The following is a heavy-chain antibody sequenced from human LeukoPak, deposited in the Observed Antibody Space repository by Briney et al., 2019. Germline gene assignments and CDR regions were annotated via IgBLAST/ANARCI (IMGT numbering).Heavy chain of an antibody. CDR2: LYYGGSS. J-gene: IGHJ4*02. CDR3: ARQTLGYGPLPNCDDC. V-gene: IGHV4-39*01. Sequence: SESLSLTCNVSGGSITNNAYYWGWLRQPPGKGLDWIGSLYYGGSSYFYNPSLTCRVRLSDASSSNQFSLTLKPLTAADTAVYFGARQTLGYGPLPNCDDCWGQGALISASS. CDR1: GGSITNNAYY. D-gene: IGHD1-1*01.